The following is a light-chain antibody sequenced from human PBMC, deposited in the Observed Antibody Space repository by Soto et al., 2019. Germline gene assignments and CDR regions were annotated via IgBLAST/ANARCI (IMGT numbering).Light chain of an antibody. J-gene: IGKJ5*01. CDR2: SAS. CDR3: QQANSLPIT. V-gene: IGKV1-12*01. Sequence: DIQMTQSPSTLSASVGDIVTITCRASQNINTDLAWYQQKPGKAPKLLIYSASSLQSGVPSRFSGSGSGTDFTLTINSLQPEDFATYYCQQANSLPITFGPGTRLEIK. CDR1: QNINTD.